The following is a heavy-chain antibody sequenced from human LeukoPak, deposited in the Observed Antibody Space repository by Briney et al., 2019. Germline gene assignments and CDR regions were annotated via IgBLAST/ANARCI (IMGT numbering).Heavy chain of an antibody. V-gene: IGHV3-48*03. CDR1: GFTFSSYE. D-gene: IGHD6-19*01. CDR3: ARDLGSYSSGWYMGFDS. Sequence: PGGSLRLSCAASGFTFSSYEMNWVRQAPGKGLEWVSYISSSGSTIYYADSVRGRFTVSRDNAKNSLYLQMNSLRAEDTAMYYCARDLGSYSSGWYMGFDSWGQGTLVTVSS. J-gene: IGHJ4*02. CDR2: ISSSGSTI.